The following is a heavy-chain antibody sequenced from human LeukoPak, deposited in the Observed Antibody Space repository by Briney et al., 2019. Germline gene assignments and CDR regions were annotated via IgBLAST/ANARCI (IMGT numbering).Heavy chain of an antibody. V-gene: IGHV4-59*01. Sequence: SETLSLTCTVSARSISSYYWSWIRQPPGKGLEWIGYIYYSGSTNYNPSLKSRVTISVDTSKNQFSLKLSSVTAADTAVYYCARGTVTGPTDFDYWGQGTLVTVSS. D-gene: IGHD4-17*01. CDR3: ARGTVTGPTDFDY. J-gene: IGHJ4*02. CDR1: ARSISSYY. CDR2: IYYSGST.